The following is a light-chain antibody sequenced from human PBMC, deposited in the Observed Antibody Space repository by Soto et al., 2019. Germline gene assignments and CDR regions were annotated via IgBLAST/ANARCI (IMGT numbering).Light chain of an antibody. J-gene: IGKJ4*01. CDR3: EHYDNSAALT. V-gene: IGKV3-20*01. CDR1: QTVSSSW. Sequence: EIVLTQSPGTLSLSPGESATLFCRASQTVSSSWLAWYQQKPGQAPRLLIYGVSSRATGIPDRFSGSGSGTDFTLTISRLQPEDFAVYYCEHYDNSAALTFGGGTNVEIK. CDR2: GVS.